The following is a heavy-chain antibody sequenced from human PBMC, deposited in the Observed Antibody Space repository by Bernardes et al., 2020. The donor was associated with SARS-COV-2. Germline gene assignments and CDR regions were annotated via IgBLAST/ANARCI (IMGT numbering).Heavy chain of an antibody. J-gene: IGHJ2*01. CDR1: GFTFSDYY. D-gene: IGHD4-17*01. Sequence: VGSLSLSCAASGFTFSDYYMSWIRQAPGKGLEWVSYISSSGSTIYYADSVKGRFTISRDNAKNSLYLQMNSLRAEDTAVYYCARGNDYGDYANWYFDLWGRGTLVTVSS. CDR2: ISSSGSTI. CDR3: ARGNDYGDYANWYFDL. V-gene: IGHV3-11*01.